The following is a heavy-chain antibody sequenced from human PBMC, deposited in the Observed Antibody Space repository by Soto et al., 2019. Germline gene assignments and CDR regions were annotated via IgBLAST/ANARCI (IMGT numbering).Heavy chain of an antibody. V-gene: IGHV3-9*01. Sequence: EVQLVESGGGLVQPGRSLRLSCAASGFTFDDYAMHWVRQAPGKGLEWVSGISWNSGGMAYADSVKGRFTISRDNAKNSLYLQMNSLRAEDTALYYCAKDTIAVAGTFSRNDYWGQGTLVTVSS. J-gene: IGHJ4*02. CDR1: GFTFDDYA. CDR3: AKDTIAVAGTFSRNDY. D-gene: IGHD6-19*01. CDR2: ISWNSGGM.